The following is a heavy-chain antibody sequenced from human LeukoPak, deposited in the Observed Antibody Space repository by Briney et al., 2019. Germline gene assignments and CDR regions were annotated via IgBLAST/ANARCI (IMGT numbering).Heavy chain of an antibody. CDR2: IYYSGST. CDR1: GGSISSYY. D-gene: IGHD6-13*01. Sequence: SETLSLTSTVSGGSISSYYWSWIRQPPGKGLEWIGYIYYSGSTNYNPSLKSRVTISVDTSKNQFSLKLSSVTAADTAVYYCARLSTNHNRIAAAGNDYWGQGTLVTVSS. V-gene: IGHV4-59*01. CDR3: ARLSTNHNRIAAAGNDY. J-gene: IGHJ4*02.